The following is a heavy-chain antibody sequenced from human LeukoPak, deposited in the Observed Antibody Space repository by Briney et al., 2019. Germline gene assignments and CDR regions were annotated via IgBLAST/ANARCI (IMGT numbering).Heavy chain of an antibody. CDR2: IWYDGSNK. CDR1: GFTFSSYG. J-gene: IGHJ4*01. CDR3: ARGPYYYDSSGFQFDY. D-gene: IGHD3-22*01. V-gene: IGHV3-33*01. Sequence: GGYLRLSCAASGFTFSSYGMHWVRQAPGKGLEWVAVIWYDGSNKYYADSVKGRFTISRDNSKNTLYLQMNSLRAEDTAVYYCARGPYYYDSSGFQFDYWGQEPWSPSPQ.